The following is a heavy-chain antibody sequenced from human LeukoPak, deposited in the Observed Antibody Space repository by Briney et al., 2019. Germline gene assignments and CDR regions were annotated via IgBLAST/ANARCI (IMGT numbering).Heavy chain of an antibody. D-gene: IGHD6-13*01. CDR3: ASFRAAAGNFDY. V-gene: IGHV4-59*08. Sequence: PSETLSLTCTVSGGSISSYYWSWIRQPPGKGLEWIGYIYCSGSTNYNPSLKSRVTISADTSKNQFSLKLSSVTAADTAVYYCASFRAAAGNFDYWGQGTLVTVSS. CDR2: IYCSGST. CDR1: GGSISSYY. J-gene: IGHJ4*02.